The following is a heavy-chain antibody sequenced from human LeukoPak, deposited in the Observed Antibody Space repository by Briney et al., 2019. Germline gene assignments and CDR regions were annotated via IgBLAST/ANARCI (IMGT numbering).Heavy chain of an antibody. D-gene: IGHD3-10*01. CDR1: GYTLTELS. V-gene: IGHV1-24*01. CDR3: ARGGVDYYGSGTYYLMYYFDN. CDR2: FDPEDGET. Sequence: GASVKVSCKVSGYTLTELSMHWVRQAPGKGLEWMGGFDPEDGETIYAQKFQGRVTMTEDTSTDTAYMELSSLRSEDTAVYFCARGGVDYYGSGTYYLMYYFDNWGQGALVTVSS. J-gene: IGHJ4*02.